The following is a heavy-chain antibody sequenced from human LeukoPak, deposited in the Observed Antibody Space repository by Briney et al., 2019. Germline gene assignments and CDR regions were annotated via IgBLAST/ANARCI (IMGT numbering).Heavy chain of an antibody. Sequence: PSETLSLTCTVSGGSISSGDYYWSWIRQPPGKGLEWIGYIYYSGSTYYNPSLKSRVTISVDTSKNQFSLKLSSVTAADTAVYYCARDRGAQWWYFDLWGRGTLVTVSS. D-gene: IGHD6-19*01. CDR1: GGSISSGDYY. J-gene: IGHJ2*01. CDR2: IYYSGST. V-gene: IGHV4-30-4*01. CDR3: ARDRGAQWWYFDL.